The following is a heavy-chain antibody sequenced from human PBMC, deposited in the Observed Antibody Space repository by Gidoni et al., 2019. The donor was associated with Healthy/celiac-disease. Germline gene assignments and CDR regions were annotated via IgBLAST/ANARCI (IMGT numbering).Heavy chain of an antibody. J-gene: IGHJ6*03. Sequence: QVQLVQSGAEVKKPGSSVKVSCKASGGTFSSYAITWVRQAPGQGLEWMGGIIPIFGTANYAQKFQGRVTITADESTSTAYMELSSLRSEDTAVYYCARCRRPLTGGSYYYMDVWGKGTTVTVSS. V-gene: IGHV1-69*01. CDR3: ARCRRPLTGGSYYYMDV. CDR1: GGTFSSYA. CDR2: IIPIFGTA. D-gene: IGHD3-9*01.